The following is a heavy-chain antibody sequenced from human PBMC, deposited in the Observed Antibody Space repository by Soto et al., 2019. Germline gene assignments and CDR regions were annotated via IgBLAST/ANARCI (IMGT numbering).Heavy chain of an antibody. Sequence: PGGSLRLSCAASGFTFSDYYMSWIRQAPGKGLEWVSYISSSGSTIYYADSVKGRFTISRENAKNILYLQMNSLRAEDTGVYYCTRPDLGELSLTHYWGQGTLVTVS. J-gene: IGHJ4*02. CDR3: TRPDLGELSLTHY. CDR2: ISSSGSTI. V-gene: IGHV3-11*01. D-gene: IGHD3-16*02. CDR1: GFTFSDYY.